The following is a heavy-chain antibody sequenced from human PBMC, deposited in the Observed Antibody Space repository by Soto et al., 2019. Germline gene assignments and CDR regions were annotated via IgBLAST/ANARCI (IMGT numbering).Heavy chain of an antibody. V-gene: IGHV3-48*01. CDR2: ISSSSSTI. D-gene: IGHD5-12*01. Sequence: PGGSLRLSCAASGFTFSSYSMNWVRQAPGKGLEWVSYISSSSSTIYYADSVKGRFTISRDNAKNSLYLQMNSLRAEDTAVYYCARALGLNWFDPWGQGTLVTVS. J-gene: IGHJ5*02. CDR1: GFTFSSYS. CDR3: ARALGLNWFDP.